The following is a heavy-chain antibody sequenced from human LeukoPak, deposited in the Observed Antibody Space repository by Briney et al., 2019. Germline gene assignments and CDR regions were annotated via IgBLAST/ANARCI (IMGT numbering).Heavy chain of an antibody. D-gene: IGHD6-19*01. CDR1: GFSFGSYG. Sequence: GGSLRLSCAASGFSFGSYGIHWVRQAPGKGLEWVAVISHEGSVKYHADSVKGRFTVSRDNSKNMVYLQMNSLRAEDTAVYYCARTREQWQVLDYWGQGALVIVSS. V-gene: IGHV3-30*03. J-gene: IGHJ4*02. CDR3: ARTREQWQVLDY. CDR2: ISHEGSVK.